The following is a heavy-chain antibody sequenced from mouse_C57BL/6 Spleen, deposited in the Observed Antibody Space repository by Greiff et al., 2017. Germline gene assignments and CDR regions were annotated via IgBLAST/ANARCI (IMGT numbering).Heavy chain of an antibody. CDR2: INPSSGYT. Sequence: QVQLQQSGAELARPGASVKMSCKASGYTFTSYTMHWVKQRPGQGLEWIGYINPSSGYTRYNQKFKDKATLTAYKSSSTAYMQLSSLTSEDSAVYYCARDYDGRSGFAYWGQGTLVTVSA. V-gene: IGHV1-4*01. CDR1: GYTFTSYT. J-gene: IGHJ3*01. D-gene: IGHD1-1*01. CDR3: ARDYDGRSGFAY.